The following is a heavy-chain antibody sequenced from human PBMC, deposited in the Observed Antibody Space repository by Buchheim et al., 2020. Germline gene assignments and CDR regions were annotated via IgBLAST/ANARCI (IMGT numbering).Heavy chain of an antibody. CDR2: IYYSGST. CDR3: ATSSHGAADYAMAFYYMDV. Sequence: QLQLQESGPGLVKPSETLSLTCTVSGGSISSSSYYWGWIRQPPGKGLEWIGSIYYSGSTYYNPSLKSRVTISVDTSKNQFSLKLSSVTAADTAVYYCATSSHGAADYAMAFYYMDVWGKGTT. J-gene: IGHJ6*03. D-gene: IGHD4-17*01. CDR1: GGSISSSSYY. V-gene: IGHV4-39*01.